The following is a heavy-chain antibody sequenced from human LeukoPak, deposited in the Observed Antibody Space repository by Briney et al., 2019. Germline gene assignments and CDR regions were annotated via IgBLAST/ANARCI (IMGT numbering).Heavy chain of an antibody. V-gene: IGHV3-30*02. J-gene: IGHJ4*02. CDR3: AEYGDYSLY. CDR2: IRYNEGDT. Sequence: GGSLRLSCAASGFTFSSHGMHWVRQAPGKGLQWVAFIRYNEGDTFYGDSVKGRFTISRDNSRSTVYLQMNSLRAEDTAVYYCAEYGDYSLYWGRGTLVTVFS. CDR1: GFTFSSHG. D-gene: IGHD4-17*01.